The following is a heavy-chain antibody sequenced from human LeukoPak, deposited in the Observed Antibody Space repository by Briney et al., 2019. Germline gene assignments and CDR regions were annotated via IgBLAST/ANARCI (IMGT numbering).Heavy chain of an antibody. CDR3: ARHVKTVRGVIIKRYYFDY. CDR1: GGTFSSYA. J-gene: IGHJ4*02. D-gene: IGHD3-10*01. CDR2: IIPILGIA. Sequence: ASLKVSCKASGGTFSSYAISWVRQAPGQGLEWMGRIIPILGIANYAQKFQGRVTITADKSTSTAYMELSSLRSEDTAVYYCARHVKTVRGVIIKRYYFDYWGQGTLVTVSS. V-gene: IGHV1-69*04.